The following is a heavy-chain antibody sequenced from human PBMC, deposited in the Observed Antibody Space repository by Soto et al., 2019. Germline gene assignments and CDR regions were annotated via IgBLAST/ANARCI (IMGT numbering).Heavy chain of an antibody. J-gene: IGHJ5*02. Sequence: SETLSLTCTVSGGSISSGDYYWSWIRQPPGKGPEWIGYIYYSGSTYYNPSLKSRVTISVDTSKNQFSLKLSSVAAADTAVYYCARDRVTGWFDPWGQGTLVTVSS. CDR2: IYYSGST. D-gene: IGHD4-4*01. CDR1: GGSISSGDYY. V-gene: IGHV4-30-4*01. CDR3: ARDRVTGWFDP.